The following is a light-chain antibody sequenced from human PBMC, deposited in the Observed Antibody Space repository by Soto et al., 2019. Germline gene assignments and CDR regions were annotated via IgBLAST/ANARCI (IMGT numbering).Light chain of an antibody. CDR3: QQYGSSSWT. Sequence: EIVLTQSPGTLSLSPGERATLSCRASQSVSSSYLAWYQQKPGQAPRLLIYGASSRATGLPDRFSGSGSGTDFTLTISRLEPEDFAVYYCQQYGSSSWTFGQGTNVEIK. CDR2: GAS. J-gene: IGKJ1*01. V-gene: IGKV3-20*01. CDR1: QSVSSSY.